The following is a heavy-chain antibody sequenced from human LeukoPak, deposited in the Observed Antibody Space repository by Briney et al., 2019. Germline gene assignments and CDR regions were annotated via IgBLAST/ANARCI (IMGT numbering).Heavy chain of an antibody. J-gene: IGHJ4*02. Sequence: GGSLRLSCTASGFTFSSTGMHWVRQAPGKGLDWVASISYDGSSKKYVDSVKGRFTISRDNSKRTLYLQMNSLRSEDTAVYYCAKEGLRFFDFWGQGTLVTISS. CDR1: GFTFSSTG. CDR2: ISYDGSSK. V-gene: IGHV3-30*18. D-gene: IGHD5-12*01. CDR3: AKEGLRFFDF.